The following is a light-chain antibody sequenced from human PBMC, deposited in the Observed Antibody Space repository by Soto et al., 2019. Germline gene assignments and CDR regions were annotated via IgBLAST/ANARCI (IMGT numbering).Light chain of an antibody. CDR1: SSDVGAYNF. V-gene: IGLV2-14*03. CDR2: NVY. Sequence: SVLPQPASVSGSPGQSITISCTGTSSDVGAYNFVSWHQQHPGKAPKLMIYNVYDRPSGISYRFSGSKSGNTASLTISGLQGEDEADYYCSAYTVSRTYVFGTGTKVTDL. J-gene: IGLJ1*01. CDR3: SAYTVSRTYV.